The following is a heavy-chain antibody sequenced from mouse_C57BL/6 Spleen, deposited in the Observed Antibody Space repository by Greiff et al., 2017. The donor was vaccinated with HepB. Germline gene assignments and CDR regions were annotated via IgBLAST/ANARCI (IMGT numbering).Heavy chain of an antibody. J-gene: IGHJ2*01. CDR3: ARRWDFDY. CDR2: ISGGGGNT. V-gene: IGHV5-9*01. CDR1: GFTFSSYT. Sequence: EVQRVESGGGLVKPGGSLKLSCAASGFTFSSYTMSWVRQTPEKRLEWVATISGGGGNTYYPDSVRGRFTISRDNAKHTLYLQMSSLRSEDTALYYCARRWDFDYWGQGTTLTVSS. D-gene: IGHD4-1*01.